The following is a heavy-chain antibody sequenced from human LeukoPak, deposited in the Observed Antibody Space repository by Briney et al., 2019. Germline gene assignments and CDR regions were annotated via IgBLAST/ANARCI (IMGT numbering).Heavy chain of an antibody. CDR1: GESFSGYY. D-gene: IGHD5-12*01. J-gene: IGHJ3*02. V-gene: IGHV4-34*01. Sequence: PSETLSLTCAVYGESFSGYYWSWIRQPLGKGLEWIGEINDSGSTNYNPSLKSRVTISVDTSKNQFSLKLSSVTAADTAVYYCAREIVAGLGVSFDIWGQGTMVTVSS. CDR3: AREIVAGLGVSFDI. CDR2: INDSGST.